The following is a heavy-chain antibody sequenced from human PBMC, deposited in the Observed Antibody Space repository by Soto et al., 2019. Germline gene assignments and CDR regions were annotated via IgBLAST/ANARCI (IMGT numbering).Heavy chain of an antibody. J-gene: IGHJ4*02. CDR1: GYTFTSYD. D-gene: IGHD7-27*01. V-gene: IGHV1-8*01. Sequence: QVQLVQSGADVKKPGASVKVSCKASGYTFTSYDINWVRQATGQGPEWIGWMSPKTGNTGYAQNFQGRVTMTRNPSISTAYMELSSLTSEDTAVYYCARGPPDWGFDFWGQGTLVPVSS. CDR3: ARGPPDWGFDF. CDR2: MSPKTGNT.